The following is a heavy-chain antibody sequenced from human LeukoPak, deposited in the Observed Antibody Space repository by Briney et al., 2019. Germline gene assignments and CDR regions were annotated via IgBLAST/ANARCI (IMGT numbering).Heavy chain of an antibody. CDR2: IYSSGST. CDR1: GGSINSFY. V-gene: IGHV4-4*07. Sequence: SETLSLTCTVSGGSINSFYWTWIRQPAGKGLEWIGRIYSSGSTNFNPSPKSRVTMSVDTSKNQFSLRLSSVTAADTAAYFCARENWRSKSIDFDSWGQGTLVTVSS. D-gene: IGHD6-6*01. J-gene: IGHJ4*02. CDR3: ARENWRSKSIDFDS.